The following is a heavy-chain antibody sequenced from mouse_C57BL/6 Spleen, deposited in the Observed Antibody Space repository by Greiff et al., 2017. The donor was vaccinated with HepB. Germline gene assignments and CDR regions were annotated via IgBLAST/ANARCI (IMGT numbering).Heavy chain of an antibody. Sequence: QVQLQQPGAELVRPGSSVKLSCKASGYTFTSYWMHWVKQRPIQGLEWMGNIDPSDSETHYNQKFKDKATLTVDKSSSTAYMQLSSLTSEDSAVYYCARYPITTVVATWYWYFDVWGTGTTVTVSS. V-gene: IGHV1-52*01. J-gene: IGHJ1*03. CDR1: GYTFTSYW. D-gene: IGHD1-1*01. CDR2: IDPSDSET. CDR3: ARYPITTVVATWYWYFDV.